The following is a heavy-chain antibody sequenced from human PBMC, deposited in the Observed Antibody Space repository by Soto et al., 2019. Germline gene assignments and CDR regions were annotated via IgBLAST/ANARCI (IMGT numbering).Heavy chain of an antibody. CDR2: IQSGGTT. Sequence: GGSLKLSCAPSGFTVGSKYITWVRKAPGKGLEWVSLIQSGGTTYYADSVKGRFTISRDTSENTLHLQMDSLRVEDTAVYYCARDDVLCDGGRCYGIPLDVWGKGT. V-gene: IGHV3-66*01. CDR1: GFTVGSKY. J-gene: IGHJ6*03. D-gene: IGHD2-15*01. CDR3: ARDDVLCDGGRCYGIPLDV.